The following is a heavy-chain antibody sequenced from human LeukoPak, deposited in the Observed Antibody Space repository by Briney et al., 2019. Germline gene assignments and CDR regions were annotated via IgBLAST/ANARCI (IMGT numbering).Heavy chain of an antibody. CDR2: IYSGGST. CDR1: GFSLSRNY. CDR3: ARKTDHQTGGDY. J-gene: IGHJ4*02. D-gene: IGHD1-1*01. Sequence: PGGSLRLSCAASGFSLSRNYMTWVRQAPGEGLEWVSLIYSGGSTSYADSVKGRFTISRDNSKNTLYLQMNSLRAEDTAVYYCARKTDHQTGGDYWGQGTLVTVSS. V-gene: IGHV3-66*01.